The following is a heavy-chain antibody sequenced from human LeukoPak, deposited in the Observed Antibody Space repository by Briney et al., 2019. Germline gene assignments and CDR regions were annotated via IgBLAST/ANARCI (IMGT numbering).Heavy chain of an antibody. V-gene: IGHV4-4*07. J-gene: IGHJ2*01. CDR1: GGSISSYY. D-gene: IGHD2-2*01. CDR3: ATYRTSFIYWYFDL. CDR2: IYTSGST. Sequence: SETLSLTCTVPGGSISSYYWSWIRQPAGKGLEWIGRIYTSGSTNYNPSLKSRVTMSVDTSKNQFSLKLSSVTAADTAVYYCATYRTSFIYWYFDLWGRGTLVTVSS.